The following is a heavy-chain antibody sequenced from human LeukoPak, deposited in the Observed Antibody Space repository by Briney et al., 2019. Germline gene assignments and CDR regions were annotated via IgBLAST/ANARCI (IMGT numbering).Heavy chain of an antibody. J-gene: IGHJ4*02. CDR1: GGSISSGGYS. Sequence: SETLYLTCAVSGGSISSGGYSWSWIRQPPGKGLEWIGYIYHSGSTYYNPSLKSRVTISVDRSKNQFSLKLSSVTAADTAVYYCARGQTAMGPYFDYWGQGTLVTVSS. CDR3: ARGQTAMGPYFDY. CDR2: IYHSGST. D-gene: IGHD5-18*01. V-gene: IGHV4-30-2*01.